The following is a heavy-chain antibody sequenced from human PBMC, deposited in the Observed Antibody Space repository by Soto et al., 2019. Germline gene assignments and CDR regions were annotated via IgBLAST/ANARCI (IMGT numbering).Heavy chain of an antibody. V-gene: IGHV1-69*06. CDR3: ARASNTIQLWPFDY. Sequence: QVQLVQSGAEVKKPGSSVKVSCKASGGTFSSYAISWVRQSPGQGLEWMVGIIPIFGTANYAQKFKGRVTITADKCTSTAYMELSSLRSEDTAVYYCARASNTIQLWPFDYWGQGTLVTVSS. J-gene: IGHJ4*02. D-gene: IGHD5-18*01. CDR1: GGTFSSYA. CDR2: IIPIFGTA.